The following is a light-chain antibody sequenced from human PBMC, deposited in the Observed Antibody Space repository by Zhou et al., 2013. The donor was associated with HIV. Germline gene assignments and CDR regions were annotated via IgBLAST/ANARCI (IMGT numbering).Light chain of an antibody. CDR1: QSISIY. CDR3: QQSYSTPYS. V-gene: IGKV1-39*01. Sequence: DIQLTQSPSSLSASVGDRVTITCRASQSISIYLNWYQQKPGKAPKLLIYGASRLQSGAPSRFSGSGSGTDFILTISSLQPEDSATYYCQQSYSTPYSFGQGTKLEIK. CDR2: GAS. J-gene: IGKJ2*03.